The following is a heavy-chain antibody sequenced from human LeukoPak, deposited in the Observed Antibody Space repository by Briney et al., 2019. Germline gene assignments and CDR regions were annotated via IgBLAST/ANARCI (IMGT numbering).Heavy chain of an antibody. CDR2: INAGNGNT. J-gene: IGHJ4*02. D-gene: IGHD3-9*01. CDR1: GYTFTSYD. V-gene: IGHV1-3*01. CDR3: ARDRVYYDILTGYYLRGAYLDY. Sequence: ASVKVSCKASGYTFTSYDMHWVRQAPGQRLEWMGWINAGNGNTKYSQKFQGRVTITRDTSASTAYMELSSLRSEDTAVYYCARDRVYYDILTGYYLRGAYLDYWGQGTLVTVYS.